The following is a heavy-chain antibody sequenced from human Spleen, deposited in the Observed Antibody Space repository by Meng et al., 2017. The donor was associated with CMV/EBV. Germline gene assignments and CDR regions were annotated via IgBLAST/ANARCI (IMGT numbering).Heavy chain of an antibody. V-gene: IGHV3-53*01. J-gene: IGHJ4*02. D-gene: IGHD5-24*01. CDR3: ARSVGWVDD. Sequence: SLRLSCSASGFSVSTSYMNWVRQPTGRGLEWVSIIYSAGTTSSADSVKGRFIISRDNSKNTLFLQMNSLRPEDTAVYYCARSVGWVDDWGQGTLVTVSS. CDR2: IYSAGTT. CDR1: GFSVSTSY.